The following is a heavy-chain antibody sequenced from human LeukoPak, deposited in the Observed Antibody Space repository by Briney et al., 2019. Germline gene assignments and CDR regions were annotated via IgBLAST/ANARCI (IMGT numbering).Heavy chain of an antibody. CDR3: ARCPYDSTGYYSVPSHLDY. CDR1: GFTFSTYW. Sequence: PGGSLRLSCATSGFTFSTYWMTWVRHAPGKGLEWVAYIKQDGRAKNCVDSVRGRFSISRDNVKNSLFLQMNSLSAEDTAVYYCARCPYDSTGYYSVPSHLDYWGQGTMVTVSS. J-gene: IGHJ4*02. D-gene: IGHD3-22*01. V-gene: IGHV3-7*01. CDR2: IKQDGRAK.